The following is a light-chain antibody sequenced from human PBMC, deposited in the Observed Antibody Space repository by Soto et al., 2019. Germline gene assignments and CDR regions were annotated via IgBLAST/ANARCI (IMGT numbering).Light chain of an antibody. CDR2: AAS. J-gene: IGKJ2*01. Sequence: DIQMTQSPSSLSASVGDRVTITCRASQSISSYLNWYQHKPGKAPNLLIYAASSLQSGVPSRFSGSGSGTDFTLTITSLQSEDSATYYCQQSYMTPQTFGQGTKLEIK. CDR1: QSISSY. V-gene: IGKV1-39*01. CDR3: QQSYMTPQT.